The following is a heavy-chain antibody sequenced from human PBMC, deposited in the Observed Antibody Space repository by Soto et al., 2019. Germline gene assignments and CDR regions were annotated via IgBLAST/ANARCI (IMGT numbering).Heavy chain of an antibody. CDR2: ISAYNGNT. CDR1: GYTFTSYG. CDR3: ARSYDYVWGSYRHTPYYYYGMDV. D-gene: IGHD3-16*02. Sequence: ASVKVSCKASGYTFTSYGSSWVRQAPGQGLEWMGWISAYNGNTNYAQKLQGRVTMTTDTSTSTAYMELRSLRSDDTAVYYCARSYDYVWGSYRHTPYYYYGMDVWGQGTTVTVSS. J-gene: IGHJ6*02. V-gene: IGHV1-18*01.